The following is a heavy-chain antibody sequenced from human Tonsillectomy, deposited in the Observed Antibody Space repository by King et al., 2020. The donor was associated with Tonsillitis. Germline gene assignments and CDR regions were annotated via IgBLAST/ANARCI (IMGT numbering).Heavy chain of an antibody. CDR3: ATAAGGHCSGGACYPDN. Sequence: VQLVESGGGVVQPGMSLRLSCAASGFSFSSYGMHWVRQAPGKGLEWVADISYDGGNKYYADSVKGRFTISRDNSKNRLYLQMNSLRAEDTAVYYCATAAGGHCSGGACYPDNWGQGTLVTVPS. V-gene: IGHV3-33*05. CDR1: GFSFSSYG. J-gene: IGHJ4*02. D-gene: IGHD2-15*01. CDR2: ISYDGGNK.